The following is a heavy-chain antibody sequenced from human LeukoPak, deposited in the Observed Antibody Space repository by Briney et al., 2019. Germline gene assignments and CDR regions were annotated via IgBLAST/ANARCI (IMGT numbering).Heavy chain of an antibody. V-gene: IGHV3-23*01. CDR1: GFSFSAFG. CDR3: TKDYCGRFCSAV. CDR2: ITKNGDTI. Sequence: GGSLRLSCAASGFSFSAFGMNWVRQAPGKGLEWVSTITKNGDTIYYVDSVKGRFTISRDNSKNTLYLQMNSLRAEDTAKYYCTKDYCGRFCSAVWGQGTTVIVSS. J-gene: IGHJ6*02. D-gene: IGHD3-3*01.